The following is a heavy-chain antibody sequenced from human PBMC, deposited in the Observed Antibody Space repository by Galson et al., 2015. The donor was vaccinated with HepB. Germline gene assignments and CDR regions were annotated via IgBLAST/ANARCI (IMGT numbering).Heavy chain of an antibody. CDR3: AKGGIAAVDFDY. D-gene: IGHD6-13*01. V-gene: IGHV3-9*01. CDR1: GFTFDDYA. CDR2: ISWNSGSI. J-gene: IGHJ4*02. Sequence: SLRLSCAASGFTFDDYAMHWVRQAPGKGLEWVSGISWNSGSIGYADSVKGRFTISRDSAKNSLYLQMNSLRAEDTALYYCAKGGIAAVDFDYWGQGTLVTVSS.